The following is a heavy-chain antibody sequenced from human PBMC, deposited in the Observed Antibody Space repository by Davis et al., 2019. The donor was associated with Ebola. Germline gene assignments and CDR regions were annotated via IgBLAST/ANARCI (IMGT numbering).Heavy chain of an antibody. CDR3: ARFTSSSGLGYYYGLDV. V-gene: IGHV5-51*01. CDR1: GYWFTSYW. Sequence: GESLKISCKGSGYWFTSYWIGWVRQMPGKGLEWMGIIYPGDSDTRYSPSFQGQVTFSADKSINTAYLQWSSLKASDTAMYYCARFTSSSGLGYYYGLDVWGQGTTVTVSS. J-gene: IGHJ6*02. D-gene: IGHD6-6*01. CDR2: IYPGDSDT.